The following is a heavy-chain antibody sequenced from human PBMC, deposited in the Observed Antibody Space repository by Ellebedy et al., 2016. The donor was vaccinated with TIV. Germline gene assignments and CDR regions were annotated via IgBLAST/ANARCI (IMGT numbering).Heavy chain of an antibody. CDR2: ISGSGGST. D-gene: IGHD1-14*01. Sequence: GGSLRLXXAASGFTFSSYAMSWVRQAPGKGLEWVSAISGSGGSTYYADSVKGRFTISRDNSKNTLYLQMNSLRAEDTAVYYCAKSGGRQGSRYYYGMDVWGQGTTVTVSS. CDR1: GFTFSSYA. J-gene: IGHJ6*02. V-gene: IGHV3-23*01. CDR3: AKSGGRQGSRYYYGMDV.